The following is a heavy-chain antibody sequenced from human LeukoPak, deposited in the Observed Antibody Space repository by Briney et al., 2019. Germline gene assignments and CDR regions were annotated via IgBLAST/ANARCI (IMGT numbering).Heavy chain of an antibody. D-gene: IGHD3-22*01. CDR1: GYTFTSYG. CDR3: ARVVTYYYDSSGYYRVRLFDY. V-gene: IGHV1-18*01. CDR2: ISAYNGNT. J-gene: IGHJ4*02. Sequence: GASVKVSCKASGYTFTSYGISWVRQAPGQGLEWMGWISAYNGNTNYAQKLQGRVTMTTDTSTSTAYMELRSLRSDDTAVYYCARVVTYYYDSSGYYRVRLFDYWGQGTLVTVSS.